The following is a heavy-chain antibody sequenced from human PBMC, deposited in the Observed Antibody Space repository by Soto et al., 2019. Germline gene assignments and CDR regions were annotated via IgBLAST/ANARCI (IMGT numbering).Heavy chain of an antibody. CDR1: GFTFSCYW. J-gene: IGHJ5*02. CDR2: IKSDGSTT. CDR3: ARSDWFDP. Sequence: PGGSLRLSCAASGFTFSCYWMHWVRQAPGKGLVWVSRIKSDGSTTSYADSVKGRFTVSRDNAKNTLYLQMNSLRAEDTAMYYCARSDWFDPWGQGTLVTVSS. V-gene: IGHV3-74*01.